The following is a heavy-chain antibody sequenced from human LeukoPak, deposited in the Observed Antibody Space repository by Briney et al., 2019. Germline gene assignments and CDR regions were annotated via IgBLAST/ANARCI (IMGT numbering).Heavy chain of an antibody. V-gene: IGHV1-2*06. D-gene: IGHD5-18*01. CDR3: AREDSGYSYGLFDY. CDR2: INPKNGDT. CDR1: GYTFTAYY. J-gene: IGHJ4*02. Sequence: ASVKVSCKASGYTFTAYYIHWVRQAPGQGLEWMGRINPKNGDTNYAQKFQDRVTMTRDTSISTAYMELSRLRSDDTAVYYCAREDSGYSYGLFDYWGQGTLVTVSS.